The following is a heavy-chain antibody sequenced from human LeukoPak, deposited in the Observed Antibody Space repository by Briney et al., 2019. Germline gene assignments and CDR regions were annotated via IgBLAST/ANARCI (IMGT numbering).Heavy chain of an antibody. CDR1: GGTFSSYA. D-gene: IGHD1-26*01. CDR3: ARVKLYSGSYRGSYFDY. V-gene: IGHV1-69*13. CDR2: IIPIFGTA. Sequence: ASVKVSCKASGGTFSSYAISWVRQAPGQGLEWMGGIIPIFGTANYAQKFQGRVTITADESTSTAYMELSSLRSEDTAVYYCARVKLYSGSYRGSYFDYWGQGTLVTVSS. J-gene: IGHJ4*02.